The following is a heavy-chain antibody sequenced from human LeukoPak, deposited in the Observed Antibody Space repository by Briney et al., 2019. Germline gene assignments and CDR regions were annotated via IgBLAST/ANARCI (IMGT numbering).Heavy chain of an antibody. CDR3: ARGYYFDNSGPEFDY. Sequence: SETLSLTCTVSGGSISSSNYYWGWIRQPPGKGLEWIGSLYYSGSTYYNPSLKSRVTISVDTSKNQFSLKLRSVTTADTAVYYCARGYYFDNSGPEFDYWGRGTLVTVSS. D-gene: IGHD3-22*01. CDR2: LYYSGST. J-gene: IGHJ4*02. V-gene: IGHV4-39*07. CDR1: GGSISSSNYY.